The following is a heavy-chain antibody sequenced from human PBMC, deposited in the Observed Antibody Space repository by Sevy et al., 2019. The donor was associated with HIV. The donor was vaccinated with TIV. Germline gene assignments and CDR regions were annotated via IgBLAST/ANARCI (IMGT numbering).Heavy chain of an antibody. CDR2: ISGSGGST. CDR1: GFTFSSYA. CDR3: ATPRPSSGWTRGFDY. V-gene: IGHV3-23*01. Sequence: GGSLRLSCAASGFTFSSYAMSWVRQAPGKGLEWVSAISGSGGSTHYADSVKGRFTISRDNSKNTLYLQMNSLRAEDTAVYYCATPRPSSGWTRGFDYWGQGTLVTVSS. D-gene: IGHD6-19*01. J-gene: IGHJ4*02.